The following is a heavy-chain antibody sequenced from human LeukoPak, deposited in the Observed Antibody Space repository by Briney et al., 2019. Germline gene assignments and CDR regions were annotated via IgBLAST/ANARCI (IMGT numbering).Heavy chain of an antibody. Sequence: PSETLSLTCAVYGGSFSGYYWSWIRQPPGKGLEWIGEINHSGSTNYNPSLKSRVTISVDTSKNRFSLKLSSVTAADTAVYYCARAPGAEYFQHWGQGTLVTVSS. J-gene: IGHJ1*01. CDR1: GGSFSGYY. V-gene: IGHV4-34*01. CDR3: ARAPGAEYFQH. CDR2: INHSGST.